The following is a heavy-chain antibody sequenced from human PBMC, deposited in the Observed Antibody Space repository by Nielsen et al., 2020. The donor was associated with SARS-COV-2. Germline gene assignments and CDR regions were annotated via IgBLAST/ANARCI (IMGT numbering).Heavy chain of an antibody. CDR3: AKLGQQPHLDYGMDV. J-gene: IGHJ6*02. Sequence: GGSLRLSCAASGFTFDDYAMHWVRQAPGKGLEWVSGISWNSGSIGYADSVKGRFTISRDNAKNSLYLQMNSLRAEDTALYYCAKLGQQPHLDYGMDVCGQGTTVTVSS. V-gene: IGHV3-9*01. CDR2: ISWNSGSI. D-gene: IGHD6-13*01. CDR1: GFTFDDYA.